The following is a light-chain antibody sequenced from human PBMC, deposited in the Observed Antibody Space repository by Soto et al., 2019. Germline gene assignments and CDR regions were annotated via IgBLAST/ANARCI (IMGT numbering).Light chain of an antibody. CDR3: QQSYSSLWT. J-gene: IGKJ1*01. Sequence: DIQMTQSPPSLSASVGDRVTITCRASQSISSYLNWYQQKPGRAPKLLIYAASRLQSGVPSRFSGSGSGTDFTLTISSLQPEDFATYYCQQSYSSLWTFGQGTEVEIK. V-gene: IGKV1-39*01. CDR2: AAS. CDR1: QSISSY.